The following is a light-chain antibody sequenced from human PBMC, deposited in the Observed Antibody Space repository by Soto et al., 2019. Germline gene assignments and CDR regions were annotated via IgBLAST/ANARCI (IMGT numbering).Light chain of an antibody. CDR3: AAWDDSLNGYV. CDR2: SNS. V-gene: IGLV1-44*01. J-gene: IGLJ1*01. Sequence: QSVLTQPPSASGTPGQRVTISCFGSSSNIGRNTVNWYQQLPGTAPKLLIYSNSQRPSGVPVRFSGSKSGTSASLAISGLQSEDEADYYCAAWDDSLNGYVFGTGTKVTVL. CDR1: SSNIGRNT.